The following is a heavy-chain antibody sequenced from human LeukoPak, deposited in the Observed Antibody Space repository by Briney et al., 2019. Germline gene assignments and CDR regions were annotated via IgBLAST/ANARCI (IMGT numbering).Heavy chain of an antibody. CDR1: GGSISSGGYY. CDR3: ARGVVVVPAAYYFDY. D-gene: IGHD2-2*01. Sequence: SETLSLTCTVSGGSISSGGYYWSWIRQPPGKGPEWIGYIYHSGSTNYNPSLKSRVTMSVDTSKNQFSLKLSSVTAADTAVYYCARGVVVVPAAYYFDYWGQGTLVTVSS. J-gene: IGHJ4*02. CDR2: IYHSGST. V-gene: IGHV4-61*08.